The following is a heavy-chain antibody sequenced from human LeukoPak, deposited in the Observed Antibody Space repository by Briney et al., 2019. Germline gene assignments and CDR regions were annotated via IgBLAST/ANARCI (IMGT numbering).Heavy chain of an antibody. Sequence: PSETLSLTCAVYGGSFSGYYWSWIRQPPGKGLEWIGEINHSGSTNYNPSLKSRVTISVDTSKNQFSLKLSSVTAADTAVYYCAREGYSYGYYYYMDVWGKGTTVTVSS. D-gene: IGHD5-18*01. CDR2: INHSGST. CDR3: AREGYSYGYYYYMDV. CDR1: GGSFSGYY. J-gene: IGHJ6*03. V-gene: IGHV4-34*01.